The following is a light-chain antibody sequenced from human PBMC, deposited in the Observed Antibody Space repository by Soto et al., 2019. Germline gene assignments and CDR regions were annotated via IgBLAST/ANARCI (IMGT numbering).Light chain of an antibody. J-gene: IGKJ5*01. CDR2: RAS. CDR1: QTISSW. CDR3: QQYGSSPPIT. V-gene: IGKV1-5*03. Sequence: DIQMTQSPSTLSGSVGDRVTITCRASQTISSWLAWYQQKPGKAPKLLIYRASTLQSGVPSRFSASGSGTEFILTISRLEPEDFAVYYCQQYGSSPPITFGQGTRLEI.